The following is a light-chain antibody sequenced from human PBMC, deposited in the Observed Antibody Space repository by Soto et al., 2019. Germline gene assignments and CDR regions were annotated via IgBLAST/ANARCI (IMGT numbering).Light chain of an antibody. CDR2: AAS. CDR3: QKYTSAPLT. V-gene: IGKV1-27*01. Sequence: DIQMTQSPSSLSASFGDRVTITCRASQGIGVYLAWFQQKPGNAPKLLIYAASTLQSGVPSRFSGSGSGTDFTLNIRGLQHADVATYYCQKYTSAPLTFGGGTTLEIQ. CDR1: QGIGVY. J-gene: IGKJ4*01.